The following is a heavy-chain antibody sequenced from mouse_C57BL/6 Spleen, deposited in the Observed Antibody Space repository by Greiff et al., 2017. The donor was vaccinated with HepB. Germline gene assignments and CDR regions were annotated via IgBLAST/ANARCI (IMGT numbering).Heavy chain of an antibody. Sequence: EVQLQQSGPELVKPGASVKISCKASGYSFTGYCMNWVKQSPEKSLEWIGEINPSTGGTTYNQKFKAKATLTVDKSSSTAYMQLKSLTSEDSAVYYCARWGYGSSYAMDYWGQGTSVTVSA. V-gene: IGHV1-42*01. D-gene: IGHD1-1*01. CDR2: INPSTGGT. CDR3: ARWGYGSSYAMDY. J-gene: IGHJ4*01. CDR1: GYSFTGYC.